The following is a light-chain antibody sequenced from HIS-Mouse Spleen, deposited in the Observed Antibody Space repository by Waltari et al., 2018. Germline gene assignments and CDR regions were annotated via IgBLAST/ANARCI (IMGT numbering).Light chain of an antibody. V-gene: IGKV2-28*01. CDR2: LGS. Sequence: DIVMTQSPLTLPVTPGAPASISCRSSQSLLHSNGYNSLHWDLQKPGQSPQLLIYLGSNRASGVPDRFSGSGSGTDGTLKSSRVEAEEVGVYYGMQALQTPLFTFGPGTKVDIK. CDR3: MQALQTPLFT. J-gene: IGKJ3*01. CDR1: QSLLHSNGYNS.